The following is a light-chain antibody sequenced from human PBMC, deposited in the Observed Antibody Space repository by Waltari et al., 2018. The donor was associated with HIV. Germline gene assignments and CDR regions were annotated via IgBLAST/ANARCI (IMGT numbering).Light chain of an antibody. CDR1: QSVSSNY. J-gene: IGKJ2*02. CDR2: DAF. Sequence: EIVLTPSPATLSLSPGERATLSCRASQSVSSNYLAWYQHKPGQAPRLLIYDAFNRATGIPARFSGSGSGTDFTLTISSLEPEDSALYYCQQRSSWPRGTFGQGTKLEIK. CDR3: QQRSSWPRGT. V-gene: IGKV3-11*01.